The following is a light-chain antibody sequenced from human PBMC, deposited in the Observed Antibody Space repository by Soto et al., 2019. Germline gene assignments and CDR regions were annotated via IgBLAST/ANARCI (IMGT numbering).Light chain of an antibody. J-gene: IGLJ1*01. V-gene: IGLV2-14*01. CDR3: SSFTSTSTYV. Sequence: QSALTQPASVSGSPGQSITISCTGTSSDVGGYNYVSWYQQHPGKVPKLMIYEVSNRPSGVSNRFSGSKSGNTASLTISGLQDEDEADYYCSSFTSTSTYVFGTGTKLTVL. CDR1: SSDVGGYNY. CDR2: EVS.